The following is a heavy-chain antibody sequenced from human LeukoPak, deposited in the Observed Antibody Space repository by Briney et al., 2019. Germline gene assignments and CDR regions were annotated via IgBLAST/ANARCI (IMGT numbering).Heavy chain of an antibody. CDR3: AKVVGYDFWSGYYGMDV. D-gene: IGHD3-3*01. CDR2: ISGSGGST. CDR1: GFTFSSYA. V-gene: IGHV3-23*01. Sequence: PGGSLRLSCAASGFTFSSYAMSWVRQAPGKGLEWVSAISGSGGSTYYADSVKGRFTISRDNSKNTLYLQMNSLRAEDTAVYYCAKVVGYDFWSGYYGMDVWGQGTTVTVSS. J-gene: IGHJ6*02.